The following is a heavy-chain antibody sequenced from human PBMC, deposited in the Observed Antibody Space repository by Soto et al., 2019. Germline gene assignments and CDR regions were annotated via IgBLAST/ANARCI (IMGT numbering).Heavy chain of an antibody. J-gene: IGHJ2*01. Sequence: SETLSLTCAVYGASFSGSYWNWFRQPPGKGLEWIGEINHSGSTIYNTSLESRVTISLDTSRKQFTLKMRSATAADTAVYYCAREVPSRYFDRWGRGTPVTVSS. CDR3: AREVPSRYFDR. V-gene: IGHV4-34*01. D-gene: IGHD1-1*01. CDR1: GASFSGSY. CDR2: INHSGST.